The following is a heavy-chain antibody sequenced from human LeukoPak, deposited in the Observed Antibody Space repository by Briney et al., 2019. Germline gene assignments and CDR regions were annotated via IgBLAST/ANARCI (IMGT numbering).Heavy chain of an antibody. D-gene: IGHD2-15*01. CDR1: GGSVSSVAYY. CDR3: ARDWVSRSYYFDY. Sequence: SQTLSLTCTVSGGSVSSVAYYWNWIRHLPGKGLEWIGYISYSGSSEFNPSLESRVTLSVDKSKNQFSLKLSSVTAADTAVYYCARDWVSRSYYFDYWGQGTLVTVSS. CDR2: ISYSGSS. V-gene: IGHV4-31*03. J-gene: IGHJ4*02.